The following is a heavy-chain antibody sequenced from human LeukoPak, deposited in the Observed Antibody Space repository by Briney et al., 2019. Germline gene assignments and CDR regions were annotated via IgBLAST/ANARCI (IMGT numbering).Heavy chain of an antibody. CDR1: GFTFSSYS. CDR3: ARLELGDYVWGSYRAYFDY. Sequence: GGSLRLSCAASGFTFSSYSMNWVRQAPGKGLEWVSYISSSGSTIYYADSVKGRFTISRDNAKNSLYLQMNSLRAEDTAVYYCARLELGDYVWGSYRAYFDYWGQGTLVTVSS. J-gene: IGHJ4*02. V-gene: IGHV3-48*04. D-gene: IGHD3-16*01. CDR2: ISSSGSTI.